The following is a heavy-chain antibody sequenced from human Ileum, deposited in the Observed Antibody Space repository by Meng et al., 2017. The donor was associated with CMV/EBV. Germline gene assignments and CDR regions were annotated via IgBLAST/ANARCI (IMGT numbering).Heavy chain of an antibody. CDR2: ISYDGGNK. CDR3: ARGTFYYNRSGYYYINL. D-gene: IGHD3-22*01. V-gene: IGHV3-30-3*01. J-gene: IGHJ5*02. Sequence: FTLSSYAMHWVRQAPGKGLEWVAFISYDGGNKNYANSVKGRFTISRDNSKNTPYLQMDSLRVEDTAVYYCARGTFYYNRSGYYYINLWGQGTLVTVSS. CDR1: FTLSSYA.